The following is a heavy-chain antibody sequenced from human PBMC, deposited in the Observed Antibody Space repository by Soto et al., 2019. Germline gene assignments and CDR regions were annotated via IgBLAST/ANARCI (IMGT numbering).Heavy chain of an antibody. J-gene: IGHJ4*02. Sequence: GGSLRLSCAASGFTFSIYGMHWVRQAPGKGLEWVAVISNDGSDKYYADSVKGRFTISRDNSKNTLSLQMISLRPEDSAVYYCVRAQMHLWWGFEYWGQGTLVTVSS. CDR2: ISNDGSDK. CDR3: VRAQMHLWWGFEY. D-gene: IGHD2-21*01. V-gene: IGHV3-30*03. CDR1: GFTFSIYG.